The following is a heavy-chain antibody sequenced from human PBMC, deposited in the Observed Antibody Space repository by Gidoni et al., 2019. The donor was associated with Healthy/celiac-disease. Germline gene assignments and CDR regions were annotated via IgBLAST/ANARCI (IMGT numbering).Heavy chain of an antibody. CDR2: ISGSGGST. Sequence: EVPLLESGGGLVQPGGSLRRSCSASRFTFSSYAMSWVLSAPGKRLEWVSAISGSGGSTYYADSVKGRFTISRDNSKNTLYLQMNSLRAEDTAVYYCANSVGGFDYWGQGTLVTVSS. CDR1: RFTFSSYA. J-gene: IGHJ4*02. D-gene: IGHD1-26*01. V-gene: IGHV3-23*01. CDR3: ANSVGGFDY.